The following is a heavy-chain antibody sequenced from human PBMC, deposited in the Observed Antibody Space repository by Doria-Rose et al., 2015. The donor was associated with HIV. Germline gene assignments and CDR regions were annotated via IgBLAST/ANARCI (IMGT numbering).Heavy chain of an antibody. CDR2: TYYRSKWYN. J-gene: IGHJ5*02. D-gene: IGHD1-26*01. CDR3: AREGASGATSWFDP. V-gene: IGHV6-1*01. Sequence: QVQLVQSGPGLVKPSQTLSLTCAIFGDSVSSNSAAWSWIRQSPSRGLEWLGRTYYRSKWYNDYAVSVGSRITINPDTSKNQFSLQLDSVAPEDTALYYCAREGASGATSWFDPWGQGTLVTVSS. CDR1: GDSVSSNSAA.